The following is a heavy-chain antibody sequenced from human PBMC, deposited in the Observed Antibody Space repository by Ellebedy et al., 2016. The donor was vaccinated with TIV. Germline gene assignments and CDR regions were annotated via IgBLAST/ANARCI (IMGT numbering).Heavy chain of an antibody. D-gene: IGHD3-3*02. CDR1: GLSLSCYS. Sequence: GESLKISCAASGLSLSCYSPSWVRQASGKGLEWVSIFSGSGDSTYYADSVKGRFTISRDNAKNSLYLQRNNLRVEDTAVYYCARAHFWGQGTLATVSS. CDR2: FSGSGDST. V-gene: IGHV3-23*01. J-gene: IGHJ4*02. CDR3: ARAHF.